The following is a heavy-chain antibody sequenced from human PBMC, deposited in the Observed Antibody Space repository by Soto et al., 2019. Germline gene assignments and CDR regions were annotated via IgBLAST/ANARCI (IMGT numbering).Heavy chain of an antibody. CDR2: IYYSGST. D-gene: IGHD6-19*01. CDR1: GGSISSGDYY. J-gene: IGHJ4*02. Sequence: SETLSLTCTVSGGSISSGDYYWSWIRQPPGKGLEWIGYIYYSGSTYYNPSLKSRVTISVDTSKNQFALKLSSVTAADTAVYYCARDPRPLWGSSGIDYWGQGTLVTVSS. V-gene: IGHV4-30-4*01. CDR3: ARDPRPLWGSSGIDY.